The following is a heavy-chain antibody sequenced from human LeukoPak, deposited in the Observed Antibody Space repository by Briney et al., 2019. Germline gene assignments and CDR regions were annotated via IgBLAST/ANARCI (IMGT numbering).Heavy chain of an antibody. D-gene: IGHD3-22*01. J-gene: IGHJ6*02. CDR2: IIPILGIA. V-gene: IGHV1-69*04. CDR1: GGTFSSYA. Sequence: GASVTVSCKASGGTFSSYAISWVRQAPGQGLEWMGRIIPILGIANYAQKFQGRVTITADKSTSTAYMELSSLRSEDTAVYYCASNPYHSGYSGRVNYYGMDVWGQGTTVTVSS. CDR3: ASNPYHSGYSGRVNYYGMDV.